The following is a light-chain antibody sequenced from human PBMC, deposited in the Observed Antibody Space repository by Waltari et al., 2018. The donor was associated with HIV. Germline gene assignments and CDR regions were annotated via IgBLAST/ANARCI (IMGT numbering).Light chain of an antibody. CDR1: QSISSS. Sequence: EILMTQSPGTLSVSQGERATLSCRASQSISSSLAWYQQKPGQAPRLLIYAASIRATGVPARFSGSGSGTEFNLTINRPESEDSAVYYCQQYKTWPLFGPGTKVLIK. J-gene: IGKJ3*01. CDR2: AAS. V-gene: IGKV3-15*01. CDR3: QQYKTWPL.